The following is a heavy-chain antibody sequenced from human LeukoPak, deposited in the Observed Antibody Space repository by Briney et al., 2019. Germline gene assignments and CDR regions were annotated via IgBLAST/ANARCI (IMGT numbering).Heavy chain of an antibody. Sequence: SVKVSCKASGGTFSNYAIGWVRQAPGQGLEWMGGVIPIFSTANYAQKFQGRVTITADRSTSTAYMELSSLRSEDTAVYYCARGHRRAAASIRSPLGYWGQGTLVTVSS. V-gene: IGHV1-69*06. CDR2: VIPIFSTA. D-gene: IGHD6-13*01. J-gene: IGHJ4*02. CDR1: GGTFSNYA. CDR3: ARGHRRAAASIRSPLGY.